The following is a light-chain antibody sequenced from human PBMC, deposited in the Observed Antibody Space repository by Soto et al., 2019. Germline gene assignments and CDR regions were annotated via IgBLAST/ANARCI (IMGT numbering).Light chain of an antibody. Sequence: QSVLTQPPSASGTPGQRVTLTCSGGGSNIGGNAVNWYQQLPGTAPKLLIYTNNQRPSGVPDRFSGSKSGTSASLAISGLQSEDEAHYYCAAWDDGLNGVVFGGGTQLTVL. CDR2: TNN. CDR3: AAWDDGLNGVV. V-gene: IGLV1-44*01. J-gene: IGLJ7*01. CDR1: GSNIGGNA.